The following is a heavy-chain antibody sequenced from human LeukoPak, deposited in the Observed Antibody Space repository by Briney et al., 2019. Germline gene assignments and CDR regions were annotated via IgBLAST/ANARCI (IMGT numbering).Heavy chain of an antibody. CDR1: GGSISSYY. CDR3: AREGVGYYDILTGHYKPSDAFDI. Sequence: PSETLSLTCTVSGGSISSYYWSWVRQHPGKGLEWIGYIYYSGSTNYNPSLKSRVTISVDTSKNQFSLKLNSMTAADTAVYYCAREGVGYYDILTGHYKPSDAFDIWGQGTMVTASS. CDR2: IYYSGST. J-gene: IGHJ3*02. V-gene: IGHV4-59*01. D-gene: IGHD3-9*01.